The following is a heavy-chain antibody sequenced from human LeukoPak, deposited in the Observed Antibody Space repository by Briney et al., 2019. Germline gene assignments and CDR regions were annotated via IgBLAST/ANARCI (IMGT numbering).Heavy chain of an antibody. CDR2: IYCSSSYI. V-gene: IGHV3-21*01. CDR1: GFTFSSYG. CDR3: ARGTGLSGSYYAFDF. Sequence: GGSLRLSCAASGFTFSSYGMHWVRQAPGKGLEWVSAIYCSSSYIYYADSLKGRFTISRDNAKNTLYLQMNSLRAEDTAVYYFARGTGLSGSYYAFDFWGQGTLVTVSS. D-gene: IGHD1-26*01. J-gene: IGHJ4*02.